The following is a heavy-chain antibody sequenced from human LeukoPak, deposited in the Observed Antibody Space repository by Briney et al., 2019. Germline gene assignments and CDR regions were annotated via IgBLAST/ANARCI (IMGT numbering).Heavy chain of an antibody. CDR2: ISGHNDNA. CDR3: ARYLGHSSGSKRGFDY. J-gene: IGHJ4*02. CDR1: GYTFSTYG. Sequence: ASVKVSCKASGYTFSTYGISWVRQAPGQGLEWLGWISGHNDNANYVQGFQDRVTMTTDTSTTTAHMELRSLTSDDTAVYFCARYLGHSSGSKRGFDYWGQGTLVTVSS. V-gene: IGHV1-18*01. D-gene: IGHD6-19*01.